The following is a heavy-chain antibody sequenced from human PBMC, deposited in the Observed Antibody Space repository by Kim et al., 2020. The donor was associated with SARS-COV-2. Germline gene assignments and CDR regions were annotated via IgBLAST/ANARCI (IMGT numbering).Heavy chain of an antibody. Sequence: GGSLRLSCAASGFTFSSYAMHWVRQAPGKGLEWVAVISYDGSNKYYADSVKGRFTISRDNSKNTLYLQMNSLRAEDTAVYYCARGAMWIQLWSQYYFDY. CDR1: GFTFSSYA. D-gene: IGHD5-18*01. J-gene: IGHJ4*01. CDR2: ISYDGSNK. CDR3: ARGAMWIQLWSQYYFDY. V-gene: IGHV3-30*14.